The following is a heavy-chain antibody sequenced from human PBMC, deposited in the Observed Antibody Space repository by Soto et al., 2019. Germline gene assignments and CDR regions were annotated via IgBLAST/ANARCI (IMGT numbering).Heavy chain of an antibody. J-gene: IGHJ5*02. CDR1: GFTFSSYG. CDR3: AKDRPWFDP. Sequence: GGSLRLSCAASGFTFSSYGMHWVRQAPGKGLEWVAVISYDGSNKYYADSVKGRFTISRDNSKNTLYLQMNSLRAEDTAVYYCAKDRPWFDPWGQGTLVTVSS. CDR2: ISYDGSNK. D-gene: IGHD6-6*01. V-gene: IGHV3-30*18.